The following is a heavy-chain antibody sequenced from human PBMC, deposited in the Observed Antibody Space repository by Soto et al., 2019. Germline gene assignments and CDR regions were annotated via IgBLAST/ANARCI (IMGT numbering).Heavy chain of an antibody. CDR2: INHRGSA. CDR1: GASVSSTYW. Sequence: PSETLALSCAVSGASVSSTYWWSWVGQPPGKGPEWIGEINHRGSANYNPSLKSRVTMSLEISKSQFSLRLTSVTAADTAVYFCARYNAPSGTYYESDYWGQGTLVTVSS. J-gene: IGHJ4*02. V-gene: IGHV4-4*02. CDR3: ARYNAPSGTYYESDY. D-gene: IGHD6-13*01.